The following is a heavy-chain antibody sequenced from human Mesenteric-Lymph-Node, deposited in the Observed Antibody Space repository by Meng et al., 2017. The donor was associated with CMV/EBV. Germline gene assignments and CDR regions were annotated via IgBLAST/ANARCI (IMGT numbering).Heavy chain of an antibody. CDR3: ARENAGYCTEISCYTSDY. V-gene: IGHV1-46*01. D-gene: IGHD2-2*02. Sequence: ASVKVSCKASGYTFTDYGISWVRQAPGQGLEWMGTTNPTGGNTNYAQKFQGRVTMTRDTSTSTVYMELSSLRSEDTAVYYCARENAGYCTEISCYTSDYWGQGTLVTVSS. CDR2: TNPTGGNT. CDR1: GYTFTDYG. J-gene: IGHJ4*02.